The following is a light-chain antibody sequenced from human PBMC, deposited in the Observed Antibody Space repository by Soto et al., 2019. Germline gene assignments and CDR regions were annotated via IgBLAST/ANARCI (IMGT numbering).Light chain of an antibody. CDR2: GAS. Sequence: EIVLTQSPGTLSLSPGDRATLSCRASQSVSSNFLAWYQQKPGQAPRLLIYGASIRATGIPDRFSGSGSGTDFTLTIRRLEPEDFAMYFCHQYGSSSRTFGKGTKVEIK. J-gene: IGKJ1*01. CDR1: QSVSSNF. CDR3: HQYGSSSRT. V-gene: IGKV3-20*01.